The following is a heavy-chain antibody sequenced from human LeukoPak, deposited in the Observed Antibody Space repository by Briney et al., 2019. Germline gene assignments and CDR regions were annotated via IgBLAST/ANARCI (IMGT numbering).Heavy chain of an antibody. Sequence: PSETLSLTCSVSGASVSDGNYYWSWIRQPPGKGLEWIGYMFYSESTKYNPSLKSRVTISVDKSKNQFSLHMSSVTAADTAVYYCARVVNYYDSSGYDWYYFDYWGQGTLVTVSS. CDR1: GASVSDGNYY. CDR3: ARVVNYYDSSGYDWYYFDY. CDR2: MFYSEST. V-gene: IGHV4-61*01. J-gene: IGHJ4*02. D-gene: IGHD3-22*01.